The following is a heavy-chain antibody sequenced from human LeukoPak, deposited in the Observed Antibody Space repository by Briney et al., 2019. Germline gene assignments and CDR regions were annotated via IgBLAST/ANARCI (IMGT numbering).Heavy chain of an antibody. D-gene: IGHD4-11*01. J-gene: IGHJ3*02. Sequence: SETLSLTCTVSGGSIGTYSWNWIRQPPGKGLEWIGYIYYSGTTNYNPSLKSRVTISVDTSKNQFSLKLSSVTAADTAVYYCARDTHDYQNAFDIWGQGTMVTVSS. CDR1: GGSIGTYS. CDR3: ARDTHDYQNAFDI. V-gene: IGHV4-59*12. CDR2: IYYSGTT.